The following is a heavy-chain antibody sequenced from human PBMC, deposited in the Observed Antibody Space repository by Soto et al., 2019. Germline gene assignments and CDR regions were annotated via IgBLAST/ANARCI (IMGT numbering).Heavy chain of an antibody. V-gene: IGHV3-74*01. CDR2: INSDGSST. J-gene: IGHJ6*02. CDR1: GFTFSSYW. Sequence: VQLVESGGGLVQPGGSLRLSCAASGFTFSSYWMHWVRQAPGKGLVWVSRINSDGSSTSYADSVKGRFTISRDNAKNTLYLQMNSLRAEDTAVYYCARDLGYCSGGSCYPTPFYYYYGMDVWGQGTTVTVSS. D-gene: IGHD2-15*01. CDR3: ARDLGYCSGGSCYPTPFYYYYGMDV.